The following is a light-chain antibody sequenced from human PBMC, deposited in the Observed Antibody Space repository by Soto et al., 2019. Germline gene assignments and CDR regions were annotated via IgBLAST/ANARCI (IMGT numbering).Light chain of an antibody. J-gene: IGKJ5*01. Sequence: DIQMTQSPSSLSASVGDRVTIICQASQDITNYLNWYQQKPGKAPKLLIHDSSNLETGVPSRFSGSGSGTYFSFTISSLQPEDIATYYCQQYGTLPLTFGQGTRLEIK. CDR2: DSS. V-gene: IGKV1-33*01. CDR3: QQYGTLPLT. CDR1: QDITNY.